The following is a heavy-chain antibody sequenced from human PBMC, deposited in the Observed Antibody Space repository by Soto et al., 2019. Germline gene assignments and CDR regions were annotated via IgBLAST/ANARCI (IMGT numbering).Heavy chain of an antibody. CDR3: ARDTTYEGGYDFWSGYHYGMDV. V-gene: IGHV3-53*01. D-gene: IGHD3-3*01. J-gene: IGHJ6*02. CDR1: GFTVSSNY. Sequence: GGSLRLSCAASGFTVSSNYMSWVRQAPGKGLEWVSVIYSGGSTYYADSVKGRFTISRDNSKNTLYLQMNSLRAEDTAVYYCARDTTYEGGYDFWSGYHYGMDVWGQGTTVTVSS. CDR2: IYSGGST.